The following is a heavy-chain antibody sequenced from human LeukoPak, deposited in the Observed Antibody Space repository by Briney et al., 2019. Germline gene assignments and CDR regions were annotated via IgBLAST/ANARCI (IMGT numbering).Heavy chain of an antibody. J-gene: IGHJ6*03. CDR3: ARKSSGTYFSYYYYYMDV. CDR2: IKQDGSER. Sequence: GGSLRLSCSASGFTFSIYWMSWVRKAPGKGLEWVANIKQDGSERYYVDSVKGRFTISRDNAKNSLYLQMHSLRAEDTAVYYCARKSSGTYFSYYYYYMDVWGKGTTVTISS. CDR1: GFTFSIYW. V-gene: IGHV3-7*01. D-gene: IGHD3-10*01.